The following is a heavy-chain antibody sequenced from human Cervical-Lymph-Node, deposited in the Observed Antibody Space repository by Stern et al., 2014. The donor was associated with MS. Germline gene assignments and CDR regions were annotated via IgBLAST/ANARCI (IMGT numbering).Heavy chain of an antibody. J-gene: IGHJ4*02. CDR2: FTSGTGYT. Sequence: EVQLVESGGGLAKPGGSLRLSCEASGFIFSSYSMDWVRQAPGKGLQWVASFTSGTGYTYYADSVKGRFTISRDNAKNSLYLQMNSLRVEDSAVYYCARDHSKYYDFMSGFPAIDYWGQGTLVTVSA. V-gene: IGHV3-21*01. CDR3: ARDHSKYYDFMSGFPAIDY. D-gene: IGHD3-3*01. CDR1: GFIFSSYS.